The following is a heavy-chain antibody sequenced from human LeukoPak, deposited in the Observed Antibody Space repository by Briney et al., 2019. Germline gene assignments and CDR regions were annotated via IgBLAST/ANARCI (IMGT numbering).Heavy chain of an antibody. CDR3: ARLSGYDLTGDI. CDR1: GGSLSSSSYY. D-gene: IGHD5-12*01. J-gene: IGHJ3*02. CDR2: IYYSGST. V-gene: IGHV4-39*01. Sequence: PSETLSLTCTVSGGSLSSSSYYWGWLRQPPGKGLEWIGSIYYSGSTYYNPSLKSRVTIPVDTSKNQFSLKLSSVTAADTAVYYCARLSGYDLTGDIWGQGTMVTVSS.